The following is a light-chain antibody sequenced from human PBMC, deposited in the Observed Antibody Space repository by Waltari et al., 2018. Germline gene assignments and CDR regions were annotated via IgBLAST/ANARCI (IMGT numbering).Light chain of an antibody. CDR2: LNSDGSY. Sequence: QILLTQSPSASASLGPPVRLTCPLSSGHSANAIAWRQPQPEKGPRCLMKLNSDGSYNRGDEIPDRFSGSSSGAERYLTISGLQSEDEADYYCQTWGTGLQVIFGGGTKLTVL. CDR1: SGHSANA. CDR3: QTWGTGLQVI. J-gene: IGLJ2*01. V-gene: IGLV4-69*01.